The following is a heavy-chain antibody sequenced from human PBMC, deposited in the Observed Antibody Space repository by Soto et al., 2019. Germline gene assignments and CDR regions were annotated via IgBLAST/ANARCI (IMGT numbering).Heavy chain of an antibody. CDR2: IFYDGRT. Sequence: QVQLQETGPGLVKPSQTLSLTCTVSGYSISSGGYYWIWIRQFPGRGLEWIVYIFYDGRTGYNPSLKSRISISVDSSKNQFSLRLSSVTAADTAVYFCAREERSGYYGAVYWGQGTLVTVSS. CDR3: AREERSGYYGAVY. J-gene: IGHJ4*02. CDR1: GYSISSGGYY. D-gene: IGHD3-3*01. V-gene: IGHV4-31*03.